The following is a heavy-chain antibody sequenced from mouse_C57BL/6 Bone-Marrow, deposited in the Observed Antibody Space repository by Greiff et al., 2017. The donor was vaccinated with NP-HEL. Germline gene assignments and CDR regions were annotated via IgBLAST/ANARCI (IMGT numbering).Heavy chain of an antibody. CDR2: IWSGGSP. J-gene: IGHJ2*01. CDR1: GFSLTSYG. D-gene: IGHD1-1*01. CDR3: ARYYGSSYFDY. V-gene: IGHV2-2*01. Sequence: QVQLQQSGPGLVQPSQSLSITCTVSGFSLTSYGVHWVRQSPGKGLEWLGVIWSGGSPDYNAAFISRLSISKDNSKSQVFFKMNSLQADDTAIYYCARYYGSSYFDYWGQGTTLTVSS.